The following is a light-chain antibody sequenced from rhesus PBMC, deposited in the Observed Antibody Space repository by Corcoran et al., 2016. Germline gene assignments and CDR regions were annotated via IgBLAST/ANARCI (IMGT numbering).Light chain of an antibody. CDR2: EAS. Sequence: DIQMTQSPSSLSAPVGDRATITCLASQGITNDLTWYQQKPGETPKLLVYEASSLQSGIPSRFSGSGSGTDFALTISSLQSEDFATYYCQHYFSTPYSFGQGTKVEIE. CDR1: QGITND. CDR3: QHYFSTPYS. J-gene: IGKJ2*01. V-gene: IGKV1-22*01.